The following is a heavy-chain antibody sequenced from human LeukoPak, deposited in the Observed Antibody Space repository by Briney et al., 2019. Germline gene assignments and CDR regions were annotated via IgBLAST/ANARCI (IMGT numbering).Heavy chain of an antibody. V-gene: IGHV5-51*07. CDR1: GYSFTSYW. D-gene: IGHD2-2*01. Sequence: GESLKISCKGSGYSFTSYWIGWVHQMPGKGLEWMGIIYPGDSDTRYSPSFQGQVTISADKSISTAYLQWSSLKASDTAMYYCARFFPYCSSTSCSRKRGPYYYYYMDVWGKGTTVTVSS. CDR3: ARFFPYCSSTSCSRKRGPYYYYYMDV. J-gene: IGHJ6*03. CDR2: IYPGDSDT.